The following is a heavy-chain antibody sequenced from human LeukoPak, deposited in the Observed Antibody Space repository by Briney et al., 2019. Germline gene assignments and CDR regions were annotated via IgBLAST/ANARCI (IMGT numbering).Heavy chain of an antibody. J-gene: IGHJ5*02. CDR1: GGSFSGYY. D-gene: IGHD6-6*01. CDR2: INHSGST. V-gene: IGHV4-34*01. CDR3: ARGRGIAARRGVRYNWFDP. Sequence: PSETLSLTCAVYGGSFSGYYWSWIRQPPGKGLEWIGEINHSGSTNYNPSLKSRVTISVDTSKNQFSLKLSSVTAADTAVYYCARGRGIAARRGVRYNWFDPWGQGTLVTVS.